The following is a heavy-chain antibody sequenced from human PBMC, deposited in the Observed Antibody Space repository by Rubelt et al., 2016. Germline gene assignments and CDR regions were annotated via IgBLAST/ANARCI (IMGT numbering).Heavy chain of an antibody. J-gene: IGHJ4*02. CDR2: ISYDGSNK. CDR3: AREITPADLD. CDR1: GFTFSSYA. Sequence: QVQLVESGGGVVQPGRSLRLSCAASGFTFSSYAMHWVRQAPGKGLEGVAVISYDGSNKCYADSVKGRFTISRDNAKNTLYLQMNSLRAEDTAVYYCAREITPADLDWGQGTLVTVSS. V-gene: IGHV3-30*04. D-gene: IGHD2-2*01.